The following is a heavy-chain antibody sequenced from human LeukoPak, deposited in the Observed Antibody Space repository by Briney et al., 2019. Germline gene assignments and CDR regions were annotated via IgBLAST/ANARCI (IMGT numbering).Heavy chain of an antibody. J-gene: IGHJ4*02. Sequence: ASVKVSCKASGYTFTSYYMHWVRQAPGQGLEWMGWINPNSGGTNYAQKFQGRVTMTRDTSISTAYMELSRLRSDDTAVYYCTYSSSWYHFDYWGQGTLVTVSS. CDR3: TYSSSWYHFDY. V-gene: IGHV1-2*02. D-gene: IGHD6-13*01. CDR2: INPNSGGT. CDR1: GYTFTSYY.